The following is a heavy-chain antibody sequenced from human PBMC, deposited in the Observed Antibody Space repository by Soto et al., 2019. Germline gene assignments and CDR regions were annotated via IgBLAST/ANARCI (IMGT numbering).Heavy chain of an antibody. CDR3: ARVIGSGELKYYYYYGMDA. Sequence: SVKVSCKASGGTFISYAIIWVRQAPGQGLEWMGGIIPIFGTANYAQKFQGRVTITADKSTSTAYMELSSLRSEDTAVYYCARVIGSGELKYYYYYGMDAWGQGTTVTVSS. CDR2: IIPIFGTA. J-gene: IGHJ6*02. V-gene: IGHV1-69*06. D-gene: IGHD1-26*01. CDR1: GGTFISYA.